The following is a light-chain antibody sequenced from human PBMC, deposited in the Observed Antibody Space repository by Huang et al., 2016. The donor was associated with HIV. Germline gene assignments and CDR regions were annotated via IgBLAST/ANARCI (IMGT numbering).Light chain of an antibody. J-gene: IGKJ1*01. CDR2: DAS. V-gene: IGKV3-11*01. CDR1: QSVSSY. CDR3: QQRSNWPRT. Sequence: EIVLTQSPATLSLSPGERATLSCRASQSVSSYLAWYQQKPGQAPRLLIYDASNRATGIPARVSGSGSGTDFTLIISSLEPEDFAVYHCQQRSNWPRTFGQGTKVEIK.